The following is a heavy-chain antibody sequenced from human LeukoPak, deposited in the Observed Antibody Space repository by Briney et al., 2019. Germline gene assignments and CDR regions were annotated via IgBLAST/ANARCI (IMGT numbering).Heavy chain of an antibody. V-gene: IGHV1-46*01. J-gene: IGHJ3*02. CDR2: INPSGGST. CDR3: ARGITIQDAFDI. CDR1: GGTFSSYA. D-gene: IGHD3-9*01. Sequence: GASVKVSCKASGGTFSSYAISWARQAPGQGLEWMGIINPSGGSTSYAQKFQGRVTMTRDTSTSTVYMELSSLRSEDTAVYYCARGITIQDAFDIWGQGTMVTVSS.